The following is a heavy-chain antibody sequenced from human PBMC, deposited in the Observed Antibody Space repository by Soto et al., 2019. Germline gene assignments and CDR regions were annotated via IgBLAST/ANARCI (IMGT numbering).Heavy chain of an antibody. CDR2: IYRSGST. J-gene: IGHJ2*01. Sequence: QLQLQESGSGLVKPSQTLSLTCAVSGGSISSGGFSWSWIRQPPGKGLEWIGHIYRSGSTYYNPSLKSRVTISGDRSKNLFSLKLSSVTAADTAMYYGARATDYYNSGGSYVWYFDIWGRGTLVTVSS. V-gene: IGHV4-30-2*01. CDR3: ARATDYYNSGGSYVWYFDI. CDR1: GGSISSGGFS. D-gene: IGHD3-22*01.